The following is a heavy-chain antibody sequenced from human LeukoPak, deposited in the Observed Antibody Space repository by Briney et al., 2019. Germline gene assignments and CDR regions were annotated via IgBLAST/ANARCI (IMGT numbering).Heavy chain of an antibody. Sequence: GGSLRLSCAASGFPFSSYSMNWVRQAPGKGLEWVSYISASGSNIYYLDSVKGRFTVSRDNAMNSLFLQMDRPRAEDTVVYYCVRVKGTYFDFWGQGTLVTVSS. CDR3: VRVKGTYFDF. CDR2: ISASGSNI. D-gene: IGHD1-1*01. V-gene: IGHV3-48*01. CDR1: GFPFSSYS. J-gene: IGHJ4*02.